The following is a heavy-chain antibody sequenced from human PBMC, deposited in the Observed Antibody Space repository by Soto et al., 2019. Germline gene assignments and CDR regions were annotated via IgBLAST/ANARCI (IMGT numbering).Heavy chain of an antibody. V-gene: IGHV3-48*02. CDR2: ISRSSTGI. CDR1: GFTCSLYS. CDR3: ARAVTWGLDL. J-gene: IGHJ6*01. Sequence: EVPLVESGGGLVQPGGSLRLSCAASGFTCSLYSMSWVRQAAGKGLEWVSYISRSSTGIHYADSVKGRFTISRDDVTNSMHLQMHSLRDGDTAVYYCARAVTWGLDLWGQGTTVSISS. D-gene: IGHD3-10*01.